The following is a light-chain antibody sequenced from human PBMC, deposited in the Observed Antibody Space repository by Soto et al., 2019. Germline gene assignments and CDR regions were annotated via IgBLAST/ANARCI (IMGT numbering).Light chain of an antibody. J-gene: IGKJ1*01. V-gene: IGKV3-20*01. Sequence: DIVLTQSPGTLSLSPGERATLSCRASQSVSSSYLAWYQQKPGQAPRLLIYGTSSRATAIPNRFSGSGSGTDFTLTISRLEPEDFAVYYCQQYGSSSWTFGQRTKVEIK. CDR1: QSVSSSY. CDR2: GTS. CDR3: QQYGSSSWT.